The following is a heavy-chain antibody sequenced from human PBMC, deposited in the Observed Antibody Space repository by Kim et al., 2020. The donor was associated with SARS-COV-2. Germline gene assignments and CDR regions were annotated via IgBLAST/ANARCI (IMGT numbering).Heavy chain of an antibody. J-gene: IGHJ4*02. V-gene: IGHV3-23*01. CDR3: AKGNGGNYGYYFDY. D-gene: IGHD4-17*01. Sequence: ADSVKGRFTISRDKSKDTLFLQMDSLRDEDTALYYWAKGNGGNYGYYFDYWGQGTLVTVSS.